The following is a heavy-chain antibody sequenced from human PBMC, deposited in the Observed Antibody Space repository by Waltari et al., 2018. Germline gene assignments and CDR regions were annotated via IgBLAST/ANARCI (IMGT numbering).Heavy chain of an antibody. CDR1: GGTFSSYT. CDR2: IIPILGIA. Sequence: QVQLVQSGAEVKKPGSSVKVSCKASGGTFSSYTISWVRQAPGQGLEWMGRIIPILGIANYAQKCQGRVTITADKSTSTAYMELSSLRSEDTAVYYCARGSTAYYYYYGMDVWGQGTTVTVSS. V-gene: IGHV1-69*02. CDR3: ARGSTAYYYYYGMDV. J-gene: IGHJ6*02. D-gene: IGHD2-8*02.